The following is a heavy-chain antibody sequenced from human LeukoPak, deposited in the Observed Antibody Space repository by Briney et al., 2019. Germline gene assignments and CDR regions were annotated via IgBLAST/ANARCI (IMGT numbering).Heavy chain of an antibody. D-gene: IGHD3-9*01. CDR2: INHSGST. CDR1: GGSFSGYY. CDR3: ARLIYDDIVFDY. Sequence: ETLSLTCAVYGGSFSGYYWSWIRQPPGKGLEWIGEINHSGSTNYNPSLKSRVTISVDTSKNQFSLKLSSVTAADTAVYYCARLIYDDIVFDYWGQGTLVTVSS. V-gene: IGHV4-34*01. J-gene: IGHJ4*02.